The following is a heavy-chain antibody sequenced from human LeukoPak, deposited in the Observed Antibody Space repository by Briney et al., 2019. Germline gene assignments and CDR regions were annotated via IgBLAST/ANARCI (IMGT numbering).Heavy chain of an antibody. Sequence: PGGSLRLSCAASGFTFSSYAMSWVRQAPGKGLEWVSAISGSGGSTYYADSVKGRFTISRDNSKNTLYLQMNSLRAEDTAVYYCAHSYCSSTSCYLYYFDYWGQGTLVTVSS. J-gene: IGHJ4*02. CDR3: AHSYCSSTSCYLYYFDY. D-gene: IGHD2-2*01. CDR1: GFTFSSYA. CDR2: ISGSGGST. V-gene: IGHV3-23*01.